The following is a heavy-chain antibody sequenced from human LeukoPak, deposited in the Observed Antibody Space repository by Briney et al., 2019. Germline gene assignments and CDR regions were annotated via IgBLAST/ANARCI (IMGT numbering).Heavy chain of an antibody. Sequence: PGGSLRLSCAASGFTFSSSWMGWARQAPGKGLEWVANIKEDGSWKHYAVSVQGRFTISRDNAKNSLYLQMNSLRAEDTAVYYCARDRCWYHSDSWGQGTLVTVSS. J-gene: IGHJ4*02. CDR1: GFTFSSSW. D-gene: IGHD2-2*01. V-gene: IGHV3-7*01. CDR3: ARDRCWYHSDS. CDR2: IKEDGSWK.